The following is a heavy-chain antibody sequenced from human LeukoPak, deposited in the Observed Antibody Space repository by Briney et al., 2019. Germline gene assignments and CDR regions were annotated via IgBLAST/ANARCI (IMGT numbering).Heavy chain of an antibody. Sequence: PSETLSLTCAAYGGSFSGYYWSWCRQPPGKGLEWIGEINHSGSTNYNPSLKSRVTISVDTSKNQFSLKLSSVTAADTAVYYCARRWLHRKGFASWGQRTLVTVSS. CDR2: INHSGST. CDR3: ARRWLHRKGFAS. V-gene: IGHV4-34*01. CDR1: GGSFSGYY. D-gene: IGHD5-24*01. J-gene: IGHJ4*02.